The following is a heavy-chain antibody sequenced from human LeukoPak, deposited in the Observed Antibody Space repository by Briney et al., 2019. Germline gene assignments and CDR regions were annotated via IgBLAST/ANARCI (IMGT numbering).Heavy chain of an antibody. CDR2: IKQDGSEK. CDR1: GFIFSSSW. J-gene: IGHJ4*02. V-gene: IGHV3-7*01. Sequence: PGGSLRLSCAASGFIFSSSWMSWVRQAPGKGLEWVAYIKQDGSEKYYVDSVKGRFTISRDNAESSLYLQMNSLRAEDTAVYYCVRANIWGQGSLVTVSS. CDR3: VRANI.